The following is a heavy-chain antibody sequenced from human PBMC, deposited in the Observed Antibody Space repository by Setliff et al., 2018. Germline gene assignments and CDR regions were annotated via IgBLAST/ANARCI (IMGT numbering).Heavy chain of an antibody. CDR2: ISSSGSTI. V-gene: IGHV3-11*04. CDR1: GFTFSDYY. J-gene: IGHJ4*02. Sequence: GGSLRLSCAASGFTFSDYYMSWIRQAPGKGLEWVSYISSSGSTIYYAESVKGRFTLSRDSTKNTLSLQMNSLRVEDTAFYYCGTNSDSMHYIDFWGQGTLVTVSS. D-gene: IGHD2-8*01. CDR3: GTNSDSMHYIDF.